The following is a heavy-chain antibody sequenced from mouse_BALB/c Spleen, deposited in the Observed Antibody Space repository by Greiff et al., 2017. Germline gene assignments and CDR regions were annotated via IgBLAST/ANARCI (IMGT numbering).Heavy chain of an antibody. Sequence: ESGPGLVKPSQSLSLTCSVTGYSITSGYYWNWIRQFPGNKLEWMGYISYDGSNNYNPSLKNRISITRDTSKNQFFLKLNSVTTEDTATYYCAREEYYGGFAYWGQGTLVTVSA. J-gene: IGHJ3*01. CDR3: AREEYYGGFAY. V-gene: IGHV3-6*02. CDR1: GYSITSGYY. CDR2: ISYDGSN. D-gene: IGHD1-1*01.